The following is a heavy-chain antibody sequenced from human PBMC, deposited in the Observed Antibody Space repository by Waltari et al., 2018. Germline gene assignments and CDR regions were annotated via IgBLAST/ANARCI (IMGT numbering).Heavy chain of an antibody. D-gene: IGHD1-26*01. CDR3: ARGSAARLLYYYYGMDV. Sequence: QVQLVQSGAEVKKPGSSVKVSCKASGGTFSSYAISWVRQAPGQGLEWMGMIIPILRIANYAQKVQGRVTITADKSTSTAYMELSSLRSEDTAVYYCARGSAARLLYYYYGMDVWGQGTTVTVSS. V-gene: IGHV1-69*04. J-gene: IGHJ6*02. CDR1: GGTFSSYA. CDR2: IIPILRIA.